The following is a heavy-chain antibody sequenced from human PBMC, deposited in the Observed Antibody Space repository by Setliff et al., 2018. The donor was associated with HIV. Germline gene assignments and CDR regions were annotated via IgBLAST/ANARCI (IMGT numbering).Heavy chain of an antibody. J-gene: IGHJ3*02. CDR1: GYSFTNYA. V-gene: IGHV7-4-1*02. Sequence: ASVKVSCKASGYSFTNYAMNWVRQAPGQGLEWMGWINTNTGNPTYAQGFTGRFVFSLDTSVSTAYLQISSLKAEDTAVYYCASSLMITFGGRPDYDDAFDIWGQGTMVTVSS. CDR2: INTNTGNP. D-gene: IGHD3-16*01. CDR3: ASSLMITFGGRPDYDDAFDI.